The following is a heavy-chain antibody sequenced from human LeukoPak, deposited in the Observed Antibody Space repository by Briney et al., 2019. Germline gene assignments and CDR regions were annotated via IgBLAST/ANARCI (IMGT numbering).Heavy chain of an antibody. CDR2: ISYDGSNK. CDR1: GFTFSSYG. J-gene: IGHJ3*02. V-gene: IGHV3-30*18. CDR3: AKWDYYDSSGYYYAFDI. Sequence: GGSLRLSCAASGFTFSSYGMHWVRQAPGKGLEWVAVISYDGSNKYYADSVKGRFTISRDNSKNTLYLQMNSLRAEDTAVYYCAKWDYYDSSGYYYAFDIWGQGTMVTVPS. D-gene: IGHD3-22*01.